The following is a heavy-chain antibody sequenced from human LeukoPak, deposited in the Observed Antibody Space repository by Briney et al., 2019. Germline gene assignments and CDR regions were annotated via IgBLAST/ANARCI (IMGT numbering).Heavy chain of an antibody. CDR3: ATAHCTTTSCYLTSAPDY. Sequence: SVKVSCKASGYTFTSYGISWVRQAPGQGLEWMGGIIPIFGTANYAQKFQGRVTMTEDTSTDTAYMELSSLKSEDTAVYYCATAHCTTTSCYLTSAPDYWGQGTLVTVSS. CDR1: GYTFTSYG. J-gene: IGHJ4*02. CDR2: IIPIFGTA. V-gene: IGHV1-69*06. D-gene: IGHD2-2*01.